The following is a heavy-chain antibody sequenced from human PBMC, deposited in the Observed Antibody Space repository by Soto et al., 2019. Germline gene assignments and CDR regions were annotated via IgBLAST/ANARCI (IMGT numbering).Heavy chain of an antibody. CDR3: ARDPKDYDFWSGYLDV. D-gene: IGHD3-3*01. CDR2: IKQDGSEK. V-gene: IGHV3-7*03. Sequence: PGGSLRLSCAASGFTFSSYWMSWVRQAPGKGLEWVANIKQDGSEKYYVDSVKGRFTISRDNAKNSLYLQMNSLRAEDTAVYYCARDPKDYDFWSGYLDVWGQGTTVTVSS. J-gene: IGHJ6*02. CDR1: GFTFSSYW.